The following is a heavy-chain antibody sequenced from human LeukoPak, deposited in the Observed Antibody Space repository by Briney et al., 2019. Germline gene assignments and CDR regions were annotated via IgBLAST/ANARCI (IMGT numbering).Heavy chain of an antibody. J-gene: IGHJ4*02. Sequence: PSETLSLTCTVSGGSISSYYWSWIRQPPGKGLEWIGRIYSDGSTNNNPSLTSRGTLSVDTSKNQFSVNLSSVTAADTAVYYCARDGYSLGYTGYYLDYWGQGTLVTVSS. CDR3: ARDGYSLGYTGYYLDY. D-gene: IGHD5-18*01. CDR1: GGSISSYY. V-gene: IGHV4-4*07. CDR2: IYSDGST.